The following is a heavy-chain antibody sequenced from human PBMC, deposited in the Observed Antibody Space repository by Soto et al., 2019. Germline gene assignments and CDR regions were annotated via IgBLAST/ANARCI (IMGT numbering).Heavy chain of an antibody. CDR3: ARMRSSSWYVYYYYMDV. Sequence: SGPTLVNPTETLTLTCTVSGFSLSNARMGVGWIRQPPGKALEWLAHIFSNDEKSYSTSLKSRLTISKDTSKSQVVLTMTNMDPVDTATYYCARMRSSSWYVYYYYMDVWGKGTTVTVSS. J-gene: IGHJ6*03. CDR2: IFSNDEK. V-gene: IGHV2-26*01. CDR1: GFSLSNARMG. D-gene: IGHD6-13*01.